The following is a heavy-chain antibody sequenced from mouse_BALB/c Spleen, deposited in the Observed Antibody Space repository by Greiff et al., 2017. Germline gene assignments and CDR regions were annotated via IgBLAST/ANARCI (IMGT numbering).Heavy chain of an antibody. D-gene: IGHD2-3*01. CDR3: ARVYDGYGDWYFDV. V-gene: IGHV1-7*01. CDR2: INPSTGYT. CDR1: GYTFTSYW. J-gene: IGHJ1*01. Sequence: QVQLQQSGAELAKPGASVKMSCKASGYTFTSYWMHWVKQRPGQGLEWIGYINPSTGYTEYNQKFKDKATLTADKSSSTAYMQLSSLTSEDSAVYYCARVYDGYGDWYFDVWGAGTTVTVSS.